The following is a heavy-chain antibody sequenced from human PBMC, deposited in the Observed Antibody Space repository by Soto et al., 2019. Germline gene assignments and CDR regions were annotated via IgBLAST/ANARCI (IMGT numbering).Heavy chain of an antibody. Sequence: EVQLLESGGGLVQPRGSMRLSCVASGFTFSSYAMSWVRQAPGKGLEWVSAISGSGGSTYYADSVKGRFTISRDNSKNTLYLQMNSLRAEDTAVYYCAKEKTYSSGWDGLDVWGQGTTVTVSS. CDR2: ISGSGGST. CDR1: GFTFSSYA. CDR3: AKEKTYSSGWDGLDV. J-gene: IGHJ6*02. D-gene: IGHD6-19*01. V-gene: IGHV3-23*01.